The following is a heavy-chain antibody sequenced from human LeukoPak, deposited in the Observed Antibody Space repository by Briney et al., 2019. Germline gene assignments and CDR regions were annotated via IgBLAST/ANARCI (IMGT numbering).Heavy chain of an antibody. J-gene: IGHJ5*02. Sequence: GGSLRLPCAASGFTFSSYGMHWVRQAPGKGLEWVAFKRYDGSNKYYADSVKGRFTISRDNSKNTLYLQMNSLRAEDTAVYYCAKDYSMVRGVTNWFDPWGQGTLVTVSS. CDR3: AKDYSMVRGVTNWFDP. CDR1: GFTFSSYG. CDR2: KRYDGSNK. V-gene: IGHV3-30*02. D-gene: IGHD3-10*01.